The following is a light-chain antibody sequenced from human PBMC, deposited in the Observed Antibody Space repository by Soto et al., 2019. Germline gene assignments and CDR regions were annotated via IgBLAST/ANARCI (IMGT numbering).Light chain of an antibody. J-gene: IGKJ5*01. V-gene: IGKV1-39*01. CDR3: QQSYSTPRTT. Sequence: DIQMTQSPSSLSASVGDRVTITCRASQSISSYLNWYQQKPGKAPKLLIYAASSLQSGVPSRFSGSGSGTDFNLTISSLQPEDFATYYCQQSYSTPRTTFGQGTRLEIK. CDR1: QSISSY. CDR2: AAS.